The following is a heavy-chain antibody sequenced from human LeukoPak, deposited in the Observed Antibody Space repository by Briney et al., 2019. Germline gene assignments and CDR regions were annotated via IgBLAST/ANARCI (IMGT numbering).Heavy chain of an antibody. J-gene: IGHJ4*02. CDR3: ATDYDVLTGYYSDVGY. D-gene: IGHD3-9*01. Sequence: PGGSLRLSCAASGFTFSSYAMSWVRQAPGKGLEWVSSISGSGAGTYYADSAKGRFIISRDNSKNTLYLQMNSLRAEDTAVYYCATDYDVLTGYYSDVGYWGQGTLVTVSS. CDR1: GFTFSSYA. CDR2: ISGSGAGT. V-gene: IGHV3-23*01.